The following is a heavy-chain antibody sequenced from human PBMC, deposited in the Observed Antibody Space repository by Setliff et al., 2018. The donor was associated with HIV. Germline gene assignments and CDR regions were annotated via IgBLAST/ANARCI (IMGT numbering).Heavy chain of an antibody. CDR3: TRAEQQLPYYYYYYGMDV. CDR1: GGSFSGYS. J-gene: IGHJ6*02. Sequence: SETLSLTCAVYGGSFSGYSWSWIRQPPGKGLEWIGEIIHSGSTNYNPSLKSRVTISVDTSKNQFALKLSSVTAADTAVYYCTRAEQQLPYYYYYYGMDVWGQGTTVTVSS. CDR2: IIHSGST. V-gene: IGHV4-34*12. D-gene: IGHD6-13*01.